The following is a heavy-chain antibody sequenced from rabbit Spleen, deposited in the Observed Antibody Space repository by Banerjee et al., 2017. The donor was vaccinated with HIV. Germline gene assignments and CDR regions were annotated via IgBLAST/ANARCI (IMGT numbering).Heavy chain of an antibody. Sequence: QSLEESGGDLVKPGASLTLTCTASGVSFSSSSYMCWVRQAPGKGLEWVACIDSGSSGFTYFATWAKGRFTCSKTSSTTVTLQMTRLTAADTATYFCAREDYVMGLWGPGTLVTVS. J-gene: IGHJ6*01. CDR3: AREDYVMGL. CDR2: IDSGSSGFT. V-gene: IGHV1S40*01. CDR1: GVSFSSSSY.